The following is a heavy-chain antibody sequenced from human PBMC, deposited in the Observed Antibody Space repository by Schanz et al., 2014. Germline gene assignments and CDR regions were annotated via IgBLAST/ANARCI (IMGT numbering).Heavy chain of an antibody. CDR2: ITSNGGGT. D-gene: IGHD5-12*01. CDR3: ARDEGRDGYNLAFDV. Sequence: EVQLLESGGGLVQPGGSLRLSCAASGFTFSSNAMCWVRQAPGKGLEWVSTITSNGGGTNYADSVKGRFIISRDSSKNTLFLQMNSLRAEDTAVYFCARDEGRDGYNLAFDVWGQGTLVTVSS. CDR1: GFTFSSNA. V-gene: IGHV3-23*01. J-gene: IGHJ3*01.